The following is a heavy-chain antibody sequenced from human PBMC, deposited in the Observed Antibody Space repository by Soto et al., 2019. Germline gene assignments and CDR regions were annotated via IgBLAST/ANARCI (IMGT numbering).Heavy chain of an antibody. J-gene: IGHJ5*02. CDR1: GGSVSSGSYY. CDR3: ATSRYGSGSWFWFDP. Sequence: PSETLSLTCTVSGGSVSSGSYYWSWIRQPPGKGLEWIGYIYYSGSTNYNPSLKSRVTISVDTSKNPFSLKLSSVTAADTAVYYCATSRYGSGSWFWFDPWGQGTLVTVSS. CDR2: IYYSGST. D-gene: IGHD3-10*01. V-gene: IGHV4-61*01.